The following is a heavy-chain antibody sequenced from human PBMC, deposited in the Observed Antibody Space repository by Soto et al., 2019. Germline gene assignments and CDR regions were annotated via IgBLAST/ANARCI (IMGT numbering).Heavy chain of an antibody. Sequence: TGASLTISCLGCRYSFISYWFGWAPQMPGKGLEWKENIYPGASDTRYSPSFQGQVTISADKSISTAYLQWSSLQASDTAMYYYARTTGLDSTMEQQLLSVQYIYGMDALGQDATLTVSS. V-gene: IGHV5-51*01. CDR3: ARTTGLDSTMEQQLLSVQYIYGMDA. CDR1: RYSFISYW. CDR2: IYPGASDT. J-gene: IGHJ6*02. D-gene: IGHD6-13*01.